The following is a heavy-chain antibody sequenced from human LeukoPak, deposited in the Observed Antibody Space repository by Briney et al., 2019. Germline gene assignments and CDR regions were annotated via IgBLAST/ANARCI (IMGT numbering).Heavy chain of an antibody. CDR1: GFPFSSYG. CDR3: AKKLSGSCEEGMQR. V-gene: IGHV3-30*18. J-gene: IGHJ1*01. Sequence: GGSLRLSCAASGFPFSSYGMHWVRQAPGKGLEWVAVTSSDGSRNHYADSVKGRFTISRDNSKNTLYLQMSSLRAEDTAVYYCAKKLSGSCEEGMQRWGQGTLVTVSS. D-gene: IGHD1-26*01. CDR2: TSSDGSRN.